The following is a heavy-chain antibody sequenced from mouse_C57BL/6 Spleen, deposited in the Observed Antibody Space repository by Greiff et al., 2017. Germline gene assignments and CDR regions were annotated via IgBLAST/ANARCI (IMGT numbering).Heavy chain of an antibody. D-gene: IGHD2-10*02. J-gene: IGHJ2*01. CDR2: IYPGDGDT. CDR3: ARVGYGNYLDY. CDR1: GYAFSSSW. Sequence: VQLQQSGPELVKPGASVKISCKASGYAFSSSWMNWVKQRPGKGLEWIGRIYPGDGDTNYNGKFKGKATLTADKSSSTAYMQLSSLTSEDSAVYFCARVGYGNYLDYWGQGTTLTVSS. V-gene: IGHV1-82*01.